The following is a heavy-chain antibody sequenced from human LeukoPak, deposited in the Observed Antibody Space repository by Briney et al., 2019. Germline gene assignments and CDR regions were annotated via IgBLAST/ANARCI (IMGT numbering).Heavy chain of an antibody. CDR2: INHSGST. J-gene: IGHJ5*02. CDR1: GGSFSGYY. D-gene: IGHD6-19*01. CDR3: ARSHSSGWYLELDP. Sequence: SETLSLTCAVYGGSFSGYYWSWIRQPPGKGLEWIGEINHSGSTNYNPSLKSRVTISVDTSKNQFSLKLSSVTAADTAEYYCARSHSSGWYLELDPWGQGTLVTVSS. V-gene: IGHV4-34*01.